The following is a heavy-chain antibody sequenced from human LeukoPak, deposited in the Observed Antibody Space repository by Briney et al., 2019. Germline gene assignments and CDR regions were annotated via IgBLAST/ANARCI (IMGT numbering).Heavy chain of an antibody. V-gene: IGHV4-4*07. CDR2: IYTSGST. CDR3: ARDVGGYNYGYSLDY. Sequence: SETLSLTCTVSGGSISSYYWNWIRQPAGKGLEWIGRIYTSGSTSYNSSLKSRVTMSVDSSKNQFSLKLSSVTAADTAVYYCARDVGGYNYGYSLDYWGQGTLVSVSS. J-gene: IGHJ4*02. CDR1: GGSISSYY. D-gene: IGHD5-18*01.